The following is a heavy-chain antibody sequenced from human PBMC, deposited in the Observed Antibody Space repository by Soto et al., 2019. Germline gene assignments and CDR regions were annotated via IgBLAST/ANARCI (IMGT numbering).Heavy chain of an antibody. Sequence: GGSLRLSCAASGFTFSSYGMHWVRQAPGKGLEWVAVIWYDGSNKYYADSVKGRFTISRDNSKNTLYLQMNSLRAEDTAVYYCARGGAAMVRGVKGNYDAFDIWGQGTMVTVSS. CDR1: GFTFSSYG. D-gene: IGHD3-10*01. J-gene: IGHJ3*02. V-gene: IGHV3-33*01. CDR2: IWYDGSNK. CDR3: ARGGAAMVRGVKGNYDAFDI.